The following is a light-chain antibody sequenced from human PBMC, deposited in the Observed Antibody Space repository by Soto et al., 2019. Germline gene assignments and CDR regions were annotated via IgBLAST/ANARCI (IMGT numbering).Light chain of an antibody. CDR3: ASFRSGTILV. Sequence: QSALTQPPSVSGSPGQSVTISCTGPRSDIGDSNFISWYQHSPGKAPRRLIYEVNNRPSGVSKRFSGSKAGNTASLINSGLLDDDEADYFCASFRSGTILVFGSGTKVTVL. CDR1: RSDIGDSNF. V-gene: IGLV2-14*01. CDR2: EVN. J-gene: IGLJ1*01.